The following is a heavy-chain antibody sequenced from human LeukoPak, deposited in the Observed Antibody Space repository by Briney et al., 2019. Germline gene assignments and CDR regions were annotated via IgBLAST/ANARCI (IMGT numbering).Heavy chain of an antibody. D-gene: IGHD5-12*01. CDR2: ISGNGGVSGNGVKT. CDR3: ARWNGYADY. CDR1: GFTFSSYG. J-gene: IGHJ4*02. V-gene: IGHV3-23*01. Sequence: GGSLRLSCAASGFTFSSYGMAWVRQAPGKGLEWVSGISGNGGVSGNGVKTFYVDSVKGRFTISRDENTLYLQMSSLRTEDTALYYCARWNGYADYWGQGTLVTVSS.